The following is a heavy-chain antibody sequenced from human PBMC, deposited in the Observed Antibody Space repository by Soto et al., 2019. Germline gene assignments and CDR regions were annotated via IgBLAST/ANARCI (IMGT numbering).Heavy chain of an antibody. Sequence: SETLSLTCTVSGGSISSGGYYWSWIRQHPGKGLEWIGYIYYSGSTYYNPSLKSRVTISVDTSKNQFSLKLSSVTAADTAVYYCARASCSGGSCYPIDYWGQGTLVTVSS. CDR3: ARASCSGGSCYPIDY. CDR1: GGSISSGGYY. CDR2: IYYSGST. D-gene: IGHD2-15*01. J-gene: IGHJ4*02. V-gene: IGHV4-61*08.